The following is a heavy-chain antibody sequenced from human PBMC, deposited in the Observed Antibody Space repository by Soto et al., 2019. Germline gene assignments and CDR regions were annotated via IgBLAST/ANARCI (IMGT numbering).Heavy chain of an antibody. CDR3: SRDMTRTVVPYFDL. Sequence: QVQMVQSGAEVKKPGSSVKVSCKDSGGNFSNYVVNCVRQSTGQGLEWMGRIIPSSGAANYAQKFQGRVTITADKSTSTSYMELSRLRSEDTAVYYCSRDMTRTVVPYFDLWGQGTLVTVSS. D-gene: IGHD1-7*01. V-gene: IGHV1-69*06. CDR2: IIPSSGAA. CDR1: GGNFSNYV. J-gene: IGHJ4*02.